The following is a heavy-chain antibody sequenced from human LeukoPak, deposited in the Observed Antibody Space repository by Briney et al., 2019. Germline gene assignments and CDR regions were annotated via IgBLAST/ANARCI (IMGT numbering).Heavy chain of an antibody. CDR1: GFTFSGSA. CDR3: TRSWTTDAFDI. J-gene: IGHJ3*02. D-gene: IGHD1-1*01. Sequence: GGSLKLSCAASGFTFSGSAMHWVRQASGKGLEWVGRIRSKANSYATAYAAPVKGRFTISRDDSKNTAYLQMNSLKTEDTAVYYCTRSWTTDAFDIWGQGTMVTVSS. V-gene: IGHV3-73*01. CDR2: IRSKANSYAT.